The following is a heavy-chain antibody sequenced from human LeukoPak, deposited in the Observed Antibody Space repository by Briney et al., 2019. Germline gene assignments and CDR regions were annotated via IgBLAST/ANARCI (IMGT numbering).Heavy chain of an antibody. Sequence: GGSLRLSCAASGFTFDDYAMHWVRQAPGKGLEWVSGISWNSGSIGYADSVKGRFTISRDNSKNTLYLQMNSLRAEDTAVYYCARTPRGYGINFDYWGQGTLVTVSS. D-gene: IGHD5-18*01. CDR2: ISWNSGSI. J-gene: IGHJ4*02. CDR3: ARTPRGYGINFDY. CDR1: GFTFDDYA. V-gene: IGHV3-9*01.